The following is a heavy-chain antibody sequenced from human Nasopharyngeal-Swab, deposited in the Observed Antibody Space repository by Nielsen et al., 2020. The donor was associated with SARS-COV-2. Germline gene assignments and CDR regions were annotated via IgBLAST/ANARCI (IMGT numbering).Heavy chain of an antibody. Sequence: GGSLRLSCAASGFTFSSYGMHWFRQPPGKGLGWVAVISYDGSNKYYADSVKGRFTISRDNSKNTLYLQMNSLRAEATAVYYCAKDSSASGYLDYWGQGTLVTVSS. J-gene: IGHJ4*02. V-gene: IGHV3-30*18. CDR1: GFTFSSYG. CDR2: ISYDGSNK. D-gene: IGHD6-25*01. CDR3: AKDSSASGYLDY.